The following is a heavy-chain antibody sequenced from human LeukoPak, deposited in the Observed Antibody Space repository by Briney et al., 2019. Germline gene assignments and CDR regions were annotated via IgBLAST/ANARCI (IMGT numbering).Heavy chain of an antibody. CDR1: GFIFSNYD. D-gene: IGHD1-26*01. CDR3: ARERGRGRDSPWFDY. Sequence: PGGSLRLSCAASGFIFSNYDMHWVRQAPGKGLEWVAVIWYDGSDKHYADSVQGRFTISRDNSKNTLDLQMTGLRAEDTAVYYCARERGRGRDSPWFDYWGQGTLVTVSS. CDR2: IWYDGSDK. V-gene: IGHV3-33*01. J-gene: IGHJ4*02.